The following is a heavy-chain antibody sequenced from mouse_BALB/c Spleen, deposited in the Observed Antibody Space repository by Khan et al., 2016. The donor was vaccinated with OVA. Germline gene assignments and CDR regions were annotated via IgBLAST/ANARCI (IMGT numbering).Heavy chain of an antibody. J-gene: IGHJ4*01. CDR1: GFTFTKYG. V-gene: IGHV9-3-1*01. CDR2: INTYTGEP. CDR3: ARVGYNGTMDC. Sequence: QIQLVQSGPELKKPGETVQISCKASGFTFTKYGMNWVKQAPGKGLKWMGWINTYTGEPTFADDFKGRFAFSLETSASTAYLEINSLKNEETATYFCARVGYNGTMDCWGQGTSVTVAS. D-gene: IGHD2-14*01.